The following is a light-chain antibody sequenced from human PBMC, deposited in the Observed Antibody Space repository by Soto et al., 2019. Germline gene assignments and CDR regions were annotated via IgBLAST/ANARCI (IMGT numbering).Light chain of an antibody. CDR2: GAS. J-gene: IGKJ2*01. CDR1: QSVSSN. V-gene: IGKV3-15*01. CDR3: QEYNNWPPIYT. Sequence: EIVMTQSPATLSVSPGETATLSCRASQSVSSNLAWYQQKPGQAPRLLIYGASTRATGIPARFSGSGSGTEFTLTISSLQSEDLAVYYCQEYNNWPPIYTFGQGTKLEIK.